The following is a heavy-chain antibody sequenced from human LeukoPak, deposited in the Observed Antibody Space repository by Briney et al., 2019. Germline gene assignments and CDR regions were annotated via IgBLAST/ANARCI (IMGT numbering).Heavy chain of an antibody. Sequence: PSETLSLTCTVSGGSISSYYWSWIRQPPGKGLEWIGYIYYSGSTNYNPSLKSRVTISVDTSKNQFSLKLSSVTAADTAVYYCARNPGYSYAWFDPWGQGTLVTVSS. CDR3: ARNPGYSYAWFDP. CDR2: IYYSGST. J-gene: IGHJ5*02. CDR1: GGSISSYY. V-gene: IGHV4-59*12. D-gene: IGHD5-18*01.